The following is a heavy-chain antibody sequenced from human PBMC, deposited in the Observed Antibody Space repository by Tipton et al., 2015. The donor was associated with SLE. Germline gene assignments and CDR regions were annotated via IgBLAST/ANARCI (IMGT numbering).Heavy chain of an antibody. V-gene: IGHV1-69*01. J-gene: IGHJ6*02. CDR3: AHITLSTSYYDMDV. Sequence: QSGAEVKKPGSSVKVSCKASGGTFDTDAISWVRQAPGQGLEWMGAIIPIFATANYALKFQGRVTITSDEPTSTAYMELRSLRSDDTAIYYCAHITLSTSYYDMDVWGQGTTVTVSS. CDR1: GGTFDTDA. CDR2: IIPIFATA. D-gene: IGHD2-8*01.